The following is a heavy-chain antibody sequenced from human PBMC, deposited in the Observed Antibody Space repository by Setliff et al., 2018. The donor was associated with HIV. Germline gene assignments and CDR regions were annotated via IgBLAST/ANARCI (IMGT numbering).Heavy chain of an antibody. D-gene: IGHD3-3*01. V-gene: IGHV4-61*09. CDR2: ISSSGRA. J-gene: IGHJ4*02. Sequence: PSETLSLTCTVSGDSISSGNFYWSWVRQPAGKGLEWIGHISSSGRANYNPSLKSRVSISLDTSKNQFSLELSSVTAADTAVYYCARAYNFWSGFLDYWGQGTLVTVSS. CDR1: GDSISSGNFY. CDR3: ARAYNFWSGFLDY.